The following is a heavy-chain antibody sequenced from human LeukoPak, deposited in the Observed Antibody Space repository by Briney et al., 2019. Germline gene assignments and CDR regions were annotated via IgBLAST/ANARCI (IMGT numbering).Heavy chain of an antibody. J-gene: IGHJ4*02. D-gene: IGHD6-13*01. V-gene: IGHV4-59*01. CDR1: GGSISSYY. Sequence: SETLSLTCTVSGGSISSYYWSWIRQPPGKGLEWIGYIYYSGSTNYNPSLKSRVTISVDTSKNQFSLKLSSVTAADTAVYYCARESDQGSWSDYWGQGTLVTVSS. CDR3: ARESDQGSWSDY. CDR2: IYYSGST.